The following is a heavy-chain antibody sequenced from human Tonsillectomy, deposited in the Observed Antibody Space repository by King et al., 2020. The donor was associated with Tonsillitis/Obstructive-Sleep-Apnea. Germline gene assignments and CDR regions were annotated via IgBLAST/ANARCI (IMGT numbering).Heavy chain of an antibody. Sequence: VQLVESGGGLVQPGGSLKLSCAASGFTFSSYWMYWVRQAPGKGLVWVSRIKSDGSSITYADYVKGRFTISRDNAKNTLNLQMNSLRVEDTAVYYCRRSELWAFDIWGQGTMVTVSS. CDR3: RRSELWAFDI. CDR2: IKSDGSSI. V-gene: IGHV3-74*02. D-gene: IGHD1-26*01. CDR1: GFTFSSYW. J-gene: IGHJ3*02.